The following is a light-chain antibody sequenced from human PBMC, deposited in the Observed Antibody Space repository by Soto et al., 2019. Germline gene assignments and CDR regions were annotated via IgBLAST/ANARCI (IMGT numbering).Light chain of an antibody. CDR2: ANS. Sequence: QLVLTQPPSVSGAPGQRVTISCTGDNSNIGAGYDVHWYQRLPGTAPKLLIFANSNRPSGVPDRFSGSKSGTSASLAITGLQPEDEADYYCQSFDSSLSPVLFGGGTKLTVL. CDR3: QSFDSSLSPVL. V-gene: IGLV1-40*01. CDR1: NSNIGAGYD. J-gene: IGLJ3*02.